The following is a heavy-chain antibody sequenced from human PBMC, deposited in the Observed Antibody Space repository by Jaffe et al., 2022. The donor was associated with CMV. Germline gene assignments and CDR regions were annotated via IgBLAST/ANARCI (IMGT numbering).Heavy chain of an antibody. CDR1: GGSISSSSYY. D-gene: IGHD3-22*01. CDR2: IYYSGST. Sequence: QLQLQESGPGLVKPSETLSLTCTVSGGSISSSSYYWGWIRQPPRKGLEWIGSIYYSGSTNYNPSLRSRVSTSVDTSKNQFSLKLNSVTAADTAVYYCARLPGSGGYYWSGAFDIWGQGTMVIVSS. V-gene: IGHV4-39*01. J-gene: IGHJ3*02. CDR3: ARLPGSGGYYWSGAFDI.